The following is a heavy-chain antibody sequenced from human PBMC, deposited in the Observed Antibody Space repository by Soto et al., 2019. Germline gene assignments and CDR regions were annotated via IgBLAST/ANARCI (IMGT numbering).Heavy chain of an antibody. Sequence: QVQLQESGPGLVKPSETLSLTCTVSGGSVSSGSYYWSWIRQPPGKGLEWIGYIYYSGSTNYNPSLKSRVTISVDTSKNQFSLKLSSVTAADTAVYYCARGRGIYPREPNDYWGQGTLVTVSS. J-gene: IGHJ4*02. CDR3: ARGRGIYPREPNDY. V-gene: IGHV4-61*01. CDR1: GGSVSSGSYY. D-gene: IGHD1-26*01. CDR2: IYYSGST.